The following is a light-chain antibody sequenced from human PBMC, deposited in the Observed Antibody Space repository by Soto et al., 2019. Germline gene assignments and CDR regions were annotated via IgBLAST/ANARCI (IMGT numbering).Light chain of an antibody. V-gene: IGKV1-5*01. J-gene: IGKJ4*01. Sequence: DIQMTQSPSTLSASVGDRVTITCRASQSISSWLAWYQQKPGKANKIMIYDAYSLQSGVKSRFSGSGSGTDFTLTIRSMQPEDFATYYCKKANSFHLNCGGG. CDR3: KKANSFHLN. CDR1: QSISSW. CDR2: DAY.